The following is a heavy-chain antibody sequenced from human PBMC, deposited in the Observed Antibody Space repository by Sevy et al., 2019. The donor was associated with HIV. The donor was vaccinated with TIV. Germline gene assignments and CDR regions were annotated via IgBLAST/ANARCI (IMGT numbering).Heavy chain of an antibody. V-gene: IGHV3-74*01. CDR2: INNPGNNT. Sequence: GGSLRLSCAASGFTFSGFWMHWVRQAPGKGLVWVARINNPGNNTDYADSVKGRFTISRDNAKNTLYLQMNSLRVEDTAVYYCVREPAGQEDFDYWGQGTLVTVSS. CDR1: GFTFSGFW. CDR3: VREPAGQEDFDY. J-gene: IGHJ4*02.